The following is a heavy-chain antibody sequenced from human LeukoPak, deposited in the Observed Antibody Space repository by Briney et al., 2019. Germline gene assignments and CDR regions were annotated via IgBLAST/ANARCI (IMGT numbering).Heavy chain of an antibody. CDR1: GFTFSSYG. D-gene: IGHD6-19*01. V-gene: IGHV3-30*18. CDR3: AKDRSPIAVAAPFDY. J-gene: IGHJ4*02. Sequence: GWALRLSCAAPGFTFSSYGMHWLRQAPGKGLEWVAVISYDGSNKYYADSVKGRFTISRDNSKNTLYLQMNSLRAEDTAVYYCAKDRSPIAVAAPFDYWGQGTLVTVSS. CDR2: ISYDGSNK.